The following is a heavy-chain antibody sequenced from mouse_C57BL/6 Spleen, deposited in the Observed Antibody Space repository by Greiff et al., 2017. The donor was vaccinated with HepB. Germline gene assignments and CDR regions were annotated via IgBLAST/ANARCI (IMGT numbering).Heavy chain of an antibody. J-gene: IGHJ4*01. CDR1: GYTFTSYW. D-gene: IGHD2-2*01. Sequence: VQLQQPGAELVKPGASVKLSCKASGYTFTSYWMHWVKQRPGRGLEWIGRIDPNSGGTKYNEKFKSKATLTVDKPSSTAYMQLSSLTSEDSAVYYSASTMVTPYYYAMDYWGQGTSVTVSS. CDR3: ASTMVTPYYYAMDY. CDR2: IDPNSGGT. V-gene: IGHV1-72*01.